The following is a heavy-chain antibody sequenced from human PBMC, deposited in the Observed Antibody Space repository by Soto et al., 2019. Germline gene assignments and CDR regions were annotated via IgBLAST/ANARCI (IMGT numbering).Heavy chain of an antibody. J-gene: IGHJ6*02. V-gene: IGHV3-73*01. CDR2: IRSKAKSYAT. Sequence: EVQLVESGGGLVQPGGSLKLSCAASGFTFSGSAMHWVRQASGKGLEWVGRIRSKAKSYATAYAASVKGRFTISRDDSQNTAYLQMNSLKIEDTAVYYCTSHLLGDSSDYYYGMDVWGQGTTVTVSS. CDR3: TSHLLGDSSDYYYGMDV. CDR1: GFTFSGSA. D-gene: IGHD5-18*01.